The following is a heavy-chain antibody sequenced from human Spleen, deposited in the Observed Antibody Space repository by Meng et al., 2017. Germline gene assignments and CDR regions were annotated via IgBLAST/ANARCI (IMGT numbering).Heavy chain of an antibody. Sequence: GGSLRLSCAASGFTFNTYRMNWVRQAPGKGLEWVSGISWNSGSIGYADSVKGRFTISRDNAKNSLYLQMNSLRAEDTALYYCAKDMMKESSSGIDYWGQGTLVTVSS. CDR1: GFTFNTYR. J-gene: IGHJ4*02. CDR3: AKDMMKESSSGIDY. D-gene: IGHD6-6*01. V-gene: IGHV3-9*01. CDR2: ISWNSGSI.